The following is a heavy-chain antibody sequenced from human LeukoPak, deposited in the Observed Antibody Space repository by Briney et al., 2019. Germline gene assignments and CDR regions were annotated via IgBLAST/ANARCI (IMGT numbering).Heavy chain of an antibody. CDR1: GFTFSSYW. J-gene: IGHJ4*02. CDR3: ARPRGYYYDSSGYWV. Sequence: GGALRLSCAASGFTFSSYWMHWVRQAPGKGLVWVSRINSDGSSTSYADSVKGRFTISRDNAKNTLYLQMNSLRAEDTAVYYCARPRGYYYDSSGYWVWGQGTLVTVSS. CDR2: INSDGSST. V-gene: IGHV3-74*01. D-gene: IGHD3-22*01.